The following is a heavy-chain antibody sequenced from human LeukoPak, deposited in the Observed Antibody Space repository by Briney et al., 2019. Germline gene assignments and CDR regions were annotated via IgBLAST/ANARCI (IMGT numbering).Heavy chain of an antibody. Sequence: TGGSLRLSSAASGFTVSSNYMTWVRQAPGKGLEWVSFISSGGSTYFSESVKGRFTLSRDNSKNTLYLQMNSLRAEDTAVYYCARLGGHRYCTNGVCYYCDYWGQGTLVTVSS. V-gene: IGHV3-66*01. D-gene: IGHD2-8*01. CDR2: ISSGGST. CDR3: ARLGGHRYCTNGVCYYCDY. J-gene: IGHJ4*02. CDR1: GFTVSSNY.